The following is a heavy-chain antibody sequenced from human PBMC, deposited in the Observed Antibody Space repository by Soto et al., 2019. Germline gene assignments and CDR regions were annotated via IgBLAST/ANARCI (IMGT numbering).Heavy chain of an antibody. Sequence: PSETLSLTCTVSGGSLRSYYWSWILQPAGKGLECIGRIYTSGSTNYNPSLKRRVTMSVDTSKNQGSLHLSSVTSADTAVYYRARAINLDYYYGMDVWGQGTTVTVSS. V-gene: IGHV4-4*07. CDR2: IYTSGST. J-gene: IGHJ6*02. CDR1: GGSLRSYY. CDR3: ARAINLDYYYGMDV.